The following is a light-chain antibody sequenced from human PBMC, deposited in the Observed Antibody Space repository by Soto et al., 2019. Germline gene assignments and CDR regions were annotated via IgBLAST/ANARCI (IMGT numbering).Light chain of an antibody. CDR3: SSYAGSNNWV. J-gene: IGLJ3*02. V-gene: IGLV2-8*01. CDR2: EVS. Sequence: QSALTQPPSASGSPGQSVTISCTGTSSDVGGYNYASWYQQHPGKAPKLMIYEVSKRPSGVPDRFSGSKSGNTASLTVSGLQAEDEADYYCSSYAGSNNWVFGGGTKVTVL. CDR1: SSDVGGYNY.